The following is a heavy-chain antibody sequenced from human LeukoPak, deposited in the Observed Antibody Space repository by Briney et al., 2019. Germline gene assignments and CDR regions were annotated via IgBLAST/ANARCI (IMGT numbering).Heavy chain of an antibody. Sequence: GGSLRLSCAASGFTFSSYAMNWVRQAPGKGLEWVSSISGSGGSTFYADSVKGRFTISRDNSGNTLYLQMNSLRAEDTAIFYCTRSFRGFDFYYFDNWGQGTLVTVSS. J-gene: IGHJ4*02. CDR2: ISGSGGST. CDR3: TRSFRGFDFYYFDN. D-gene: IGHD5-12*01. CDR1: GFTFSSYA. V-gene: IGHV3-23*01.